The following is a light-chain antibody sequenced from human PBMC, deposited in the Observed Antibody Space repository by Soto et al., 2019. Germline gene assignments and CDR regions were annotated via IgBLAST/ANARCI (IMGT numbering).Light chain of an antibody. Sequence: EIVLTQSPATLSLFPGERATLSCRASQSVTSSLAWYQQKPGQAPRVLIYSASSRATGIPDRFSGSGSGTDFTLTISRLEPEDFAVYYCQQYGNSPFTFGPGTKVDIK. CDR2: SAS. CDR3: QQYGNSPFT. CDR1: QSVTSS. V-gene: IGKV3-20*01. J-gene: IGKJ3*01.